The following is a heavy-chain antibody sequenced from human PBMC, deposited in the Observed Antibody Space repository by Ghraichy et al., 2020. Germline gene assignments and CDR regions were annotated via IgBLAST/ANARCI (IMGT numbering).Heavy chain of an antibody. V-gene: IGHV4-4*02. J-gene: IGHJ4*02. CDR2: IYHSGST. D-gene: IGHD6-6*01. CDR1: GGSISSSNW. Sequence: SETLSLTCAVSGGSISSSNWWSWVRQPPGKGLEWIGEIYHSGSTNYNPSLKSRVTISVDKSKNQFSLKLSSVTAADTAVYYCARGSRSSSYGWDYWGQGTLVTVSS. CDR3: ARGSRSSSYGWDY.